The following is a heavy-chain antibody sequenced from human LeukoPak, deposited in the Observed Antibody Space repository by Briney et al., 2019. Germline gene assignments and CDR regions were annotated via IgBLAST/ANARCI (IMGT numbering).Heavy chain of an antibody. CDR2: ISSSGSTI. CDR1: GFTFSSYE. D-gene: IGHD6-19*01. Sequence: PGGSLRLSCAASGFTFSSYEMNWVRQAPGKGLEWVSYISSSGSTIYYADSVKGRFTISRDNAKNSLYLQMNSLRAEDTAVYYCARGLAYYYYYYMDVWGKGTTVTISS. CDR3: ARGLAYYYYYYMDV. J-gene: IGHJ6*03. V-gene: IGHV3-48*03.